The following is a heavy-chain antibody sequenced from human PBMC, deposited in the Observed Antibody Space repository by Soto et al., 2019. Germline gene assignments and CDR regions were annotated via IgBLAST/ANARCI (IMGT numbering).Heavy chain of an antibody. D-gene: IGHD3-9*01. CDR1: GGSISGYY. CDR3: SREAMLTGFYDY. V-gene: IGHV4-59*01. CDR2: IYHSGTT. Sequence: QVQLQESGPGLVKPSETLSLTCTVSGGSISGYYWIWIRHRPGKGLEWIVYIYHSGTTNYNPSLMSRVTMSVDTATNQFSLKMSSVTAADTAGYYWSREAMLTGFYDYWGKGTLVTVSS. J-gene: IGHJ4*02.